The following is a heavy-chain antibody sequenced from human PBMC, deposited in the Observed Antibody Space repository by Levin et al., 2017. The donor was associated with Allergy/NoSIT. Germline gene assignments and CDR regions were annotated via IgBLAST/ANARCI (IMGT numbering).Heavy chain of an antibody. D-gene: IGHD4-17*01. CDR1: GFTFTKFA. CDR2: ISYDGAKK. V-gene: IGHV3-30-3*01. Sequence: PGGSLRLSCVVSGFTFTKFAIHWVRRAPGRGLEWVAVISYDGAKKFYADSVKGRFTISRDNSKNTVDLEMTSLHSDDTGVYSCARSNGDYTLWYYGLDVWGQGTAVTVSS. CDR3: ARSNGDYTLWYYGLDV. J-gene: IGHJ6*02.